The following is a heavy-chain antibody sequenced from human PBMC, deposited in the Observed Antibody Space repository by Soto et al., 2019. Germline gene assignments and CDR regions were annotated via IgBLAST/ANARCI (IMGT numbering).Heavy chain of an antibody. D-gene: IGHD3-3*01. CDR3: ARGLPRFLAWSRPYYYYYGMDV. Sequence: ALVKVSCKASGYTFTTYYMHWVRQAPGQGLEWMGWINPNSGGTNYAQKFQGWVTMTRDTSISTAYMELSRLRSDDTAVYYCARGLPRFLAWSRPYYYYYGMDVWGKGTTVTVSS. CDR1: GYTFTTYY. CDR2: INPNSGGT. J-gene: IGHJ6*04. V-gene: IGHV1-2*04.